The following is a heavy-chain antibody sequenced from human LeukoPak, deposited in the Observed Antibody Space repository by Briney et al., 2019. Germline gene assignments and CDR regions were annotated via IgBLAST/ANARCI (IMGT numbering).Heavy chain of an antibody. CDR2: IRSKANSYAT. Sequence: GGSLRLSCAASGFTFSGSAMHWVRQASGKGLEWVGRIRSKANSYATAYAASVKGRFTISRDDSKNTAYLQMNSLKTEDTAVYYCAKAKGSSGWYGFDCWGQGTLVTVSS. CDR1: GFTFSGSA. J-gene: IGHJ4*02. D-gene: IGHD6-19*01. V-gene: IGHV3-73*01. CDR3: AKAKGSSGWYGFDC.